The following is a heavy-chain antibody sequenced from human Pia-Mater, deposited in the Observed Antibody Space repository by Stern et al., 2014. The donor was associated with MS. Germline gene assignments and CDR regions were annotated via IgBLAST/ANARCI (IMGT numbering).Heavy chain of an antibody. CDR2: ISASGGST. CDR3: AKGVWGSYLNAFDM. CDR1: GFRFSSYA. D-gene: IGHD3-16*02. Sequence: EDQLVESGGGFVQPGGSLRLSCAASGFRFSSYAMSWVRQTPGKGLGWGSGISASGGSTYYADSVKGRFTISRDKSKNTLFLQMNSLRAEDTAVYYCAKGVWGSYLNAFDMWGQGTMVTVSS. J-gene: IGHJ3*02. V-gene: IGHV3-23*04.